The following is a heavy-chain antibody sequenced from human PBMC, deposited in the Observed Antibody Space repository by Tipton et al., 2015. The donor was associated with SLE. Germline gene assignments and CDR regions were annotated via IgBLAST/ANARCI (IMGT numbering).Heavy chain of an antibody. D-gene: IGHD2-15*01. CDR3: ARGVAGYYSFCYMDV. J-gene: IGHJ6*03. CDR2: IYYTGST. Sequence: TLSLTCTVSGSSLTGSYWSWIRQPPGKGLEWIGYIYYTGSTEFAPSLKSRVTFSVDTSTNQLSLRLNSVTAADTAVYYCARGVAGYYSFCYMDVWGKGTTVTVSS. V-gene: IGHV4-59*12. CDR1: GSSLTGSY.